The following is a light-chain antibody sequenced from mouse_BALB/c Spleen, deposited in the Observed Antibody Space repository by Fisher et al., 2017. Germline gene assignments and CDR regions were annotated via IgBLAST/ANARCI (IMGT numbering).Light chain of an antibody. V-gene: IGKV4-59*01. CDR1: SSISY. J-gene: IGKJ2*01. Sequence: IVITQSTAIMSASLGEKVTMSCRASSSISYMHWYQQKPGTSPKRWIYDTSKLASGVPARFSGSGSGTSYSLTISSMEAEDAATYYCQQWSSNPYTFGGGTKLEIK. CDR2: DTS. CDR3: QQWSSNPYT.